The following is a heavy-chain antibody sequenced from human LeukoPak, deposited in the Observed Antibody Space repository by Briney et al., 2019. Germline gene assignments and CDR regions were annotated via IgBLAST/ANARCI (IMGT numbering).Heavy chain of an antibody. Sequence: ASVKVSCKASGYTFTSYNINWGRQPPGQGLGWMGWMNPNSGNTGYAQKFQGRVTMTRNTSISTAYMELSSLRSEDTAVYYCASTRAPKVGATGYWGQGTLVTVSS. CDR1: GYTFTSYN. CDR2: MNPNSGNT. V-gene: IGHV1-8*01. CDR3: ASTRAPKVGATGY. J-gene: IGHJ4*02. D-gene: IGHD1-26*01.